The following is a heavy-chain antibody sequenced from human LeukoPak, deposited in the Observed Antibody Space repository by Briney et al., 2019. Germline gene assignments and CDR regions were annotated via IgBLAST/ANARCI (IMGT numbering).Heavy chain of an antibody. CDR1: GFAFSSYA. CDR3: TKDGPWIQLYFDY. J-gene: IGHJ4*02. V-gene: IGHV3-23*01. D-gene: IGHD5-18*01. CDR2: ITGSGGST. Sequence: GGSLRLSRAASGFAFSSYAMSWVRQAPGKGLEWVSAITGSGGSTYYADSVKGRFTISRDNSKNTLHLQMNSLRAEDTAVYYCTKDGPWIQLYFDYWGQGTLVTVSS.